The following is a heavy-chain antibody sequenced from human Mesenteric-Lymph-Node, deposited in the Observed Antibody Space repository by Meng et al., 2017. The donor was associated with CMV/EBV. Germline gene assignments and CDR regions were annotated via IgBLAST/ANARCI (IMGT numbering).Heavy chain of an antibody. CDR3: ARDAYSNYDFDY. CDR2: ISSSSSAI. V-gene: IGHV3-48*01. Sequence: GESLKISCAASAFTFSNSDMNWVRQAPGKGLEWLSSISSSSSAIYYADSVKGRFTISRDNSKNTLYLQMNSLRAEDTAVYYCARDAYSNYDFDYWGQGTLVTVSS. CDR1: AFTFSNSD. D-gene: IGHD4-11*01. J-gene: IGHJ4*02.